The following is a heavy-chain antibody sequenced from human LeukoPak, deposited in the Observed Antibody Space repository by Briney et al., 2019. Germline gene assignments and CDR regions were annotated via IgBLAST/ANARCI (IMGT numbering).Heavy chain of an antibody. CDR1: GGSISSSSYY. CDR2: IYYSGST. J-gene: IGHJ4*02. D-gene: IGHD6-19*01. V-gene: IGHV4-39*01. Sequence: SETLSLTCTVSGGSISSSSYYWGWIRQPPGKGLEWIGSIYYSGSTYYNPSLKSRVTISVDTSKNQFSLKLSSVTAADTAVYYCARNPVAGRVFDYWGQGTLVTVSS. CDR3: ARNPVAGRVFDY.